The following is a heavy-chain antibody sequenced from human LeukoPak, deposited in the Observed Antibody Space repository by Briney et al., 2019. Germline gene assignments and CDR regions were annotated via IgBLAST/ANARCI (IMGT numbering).Heavy chain of an antibody. J-gene: IGHJ5*02. Sequence: GESLKISCKGPGYSFTNYWISWVRQMPGKGLEWMGRIDPSDSYTNYSPSFQGHVTISADKSISTAYLQWSSLKASDTAMYYCARIWFGESSNWFDPWGQGTLVTVSS. CDR1: GYSFTNYW. CDR2: IDPSDSYT. D-gene: IGHD3-10*01. CDR3: ARIWFGESSNWFDP. V-gene: IGHV5-10-1*01.